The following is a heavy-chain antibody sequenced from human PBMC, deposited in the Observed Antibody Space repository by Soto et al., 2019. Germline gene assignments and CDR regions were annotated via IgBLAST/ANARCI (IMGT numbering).Heavy chain of an antibody. D-gene: IGHD3-10*01. J-gene: IGHJ6*02. CDR2: IYYSGST. V-gene: IGHV4-59*01. CDR1: GGSISSYY. Sequence: SETLSHTCTVSGGSISSYYWSWIRQPPGKGLEWIGYIYYSGSTNYNPSLKSRVTISVDTSKNQFSLKLSSVTAADTAVYYCARAITMVRGVMARNLYYYGMDVWGQGTTVTVSS. CDR3: ARAITMVRGVMARNLYYYGMDV.